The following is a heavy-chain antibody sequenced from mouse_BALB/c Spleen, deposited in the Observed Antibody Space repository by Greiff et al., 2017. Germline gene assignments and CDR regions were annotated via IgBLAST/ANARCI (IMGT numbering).Heavy chain of an antibody. Sequence: EVQRVESGGGLVKPGGSLKLSCAASGFTFSSYAMSWVRQTPEKRLEWVATISSGGSYTYYPDSVKGRFTISRDNAKNTLYLQMSRLRSEDTAMYYCARHGYGQDYFDYWGQGTTLTVSS. CDR2: ISSGGSYT. V-gene: IGHV5-9-3*01. J-gene: IGHJ2*01. D-gene: IGHD2-10*02. CDR1: GFTFSSYA. CDR3: ARHGYGQDYFDY.